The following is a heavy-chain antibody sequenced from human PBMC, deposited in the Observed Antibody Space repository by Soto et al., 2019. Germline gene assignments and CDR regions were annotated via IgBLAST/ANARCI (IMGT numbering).Heavy chain of an antibody. CDR1: GYTFTSYG. CDR3: ARVGLYCGGDCYAFDI. J-gene: IGHJ3*02. Sequence: ASVKVSCKASGYTFTSYGISWVRQAPGQGLEWMGWISAYNGNTNYAQKLQGRVTMTTDTSTSTAYMELRSLRSDDTAVYSCARVGLYCGGDCYAFDIWGQGTMLTVSS. V-gene: IGHV1-18*01. CDR2: ISAYNGNT. D-gene: IGHD2-21*02.